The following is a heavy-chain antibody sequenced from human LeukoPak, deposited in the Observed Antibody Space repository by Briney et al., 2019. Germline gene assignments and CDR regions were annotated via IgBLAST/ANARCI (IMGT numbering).Heavy chain of an antibody. V-gene: IGHV1-18*01. J-gene: IGHJ4*02. CDR2: ISANNGNT. CDR1: GYTFTTYG. Sequence: ASVKVSCKASGYTFTTYGISWVRQAPGQGLEWMGWISANNGNTNYAQKFQGRVTMTTDTSTSTAFMELRSLRSDDTAVYYCAKCGSSWEELGYWGQGTLVTVSS. D-gene: IGHD6-13*01. CDR3: AKCGSSWEELGY.